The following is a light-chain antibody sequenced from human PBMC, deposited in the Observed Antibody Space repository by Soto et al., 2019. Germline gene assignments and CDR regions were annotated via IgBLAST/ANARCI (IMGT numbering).Light chain of an antibody. V-gene: IGKV3-15*01. CDR1: EGVSRN. CDR2: NAA. J-gene: IGKJ2*01. Sequence: ETLLTQSPATLSVSPGDRVTLSCRANEGVSRNLAWHQQKPGQAPRLLIYNAAIRATGIAARFSGSGSGTEFTLTISGLQSEDFAIYYCQQYNNWYTFVQGTKLEIK. CDR3: QQYNNWYT.